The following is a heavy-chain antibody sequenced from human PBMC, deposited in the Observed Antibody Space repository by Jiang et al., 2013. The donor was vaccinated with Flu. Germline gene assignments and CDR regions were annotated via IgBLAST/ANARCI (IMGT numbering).Heavy chain of an antibody. CDR2: INPSGGST. Sequence: GAEVKKPGASVKVSCKASGYTFTSYYMHWVRQAPGQGLEWIGIINPSGGSTSYAQKFQGRVTMTRDTSTSTVYMELSSLRSEDTAVYYCARDLPPTIGIAAAGVDAFDIWGQGTMVTVSS. V-gene: IGHV1-46*01. CDR1: GYTFTSYY. J-gene: IGHJ3*02. CDR3: ARDLPPTIGIAAAGVDAFDI. D-gene: IGHD6-13*01.